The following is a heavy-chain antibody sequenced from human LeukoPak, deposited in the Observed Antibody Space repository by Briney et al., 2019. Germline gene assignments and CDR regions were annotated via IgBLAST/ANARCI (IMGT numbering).Heavy chain of an antibody. CDR2: IFYSGIV. CDR3: ARTILTGYFFDY. Sequence: SETLSLTCTVSGDSTSRYYWSWIRQPPGKGLEFLGYIFYSGIVNYNPSLKSRVTMSVDSSKNQFSLKLSSVTAADTAVYYCARTILTGYFFDYWGQGTLVTVSS. D-gene: IGHD3-9*01. V-gene: IGHV4-59*01. J-gene: IGHJ4*02. CDR1: GDSTSRYY.